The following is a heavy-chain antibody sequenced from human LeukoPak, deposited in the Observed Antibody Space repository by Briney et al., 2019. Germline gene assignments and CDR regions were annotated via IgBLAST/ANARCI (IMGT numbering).Heavy chain of an antibody. CDR1: GFTFSSC. CDR3: ARRWEGYQDY. V-gene: IGHV3-21*01. Sequence: GGSLRLSCAASGFTFSSCMNWVRQAPGKGLEWVSCISTSSSYIYYADSVKGRFTISRDNAKNSLYLQINSLRAEDTAVYYCARRWEGYQDYWGQGTLVTVSS. CDR2: ISTSSSYI. D-gene: IGHD3-16*02. J-gene: IGHJ4*02.